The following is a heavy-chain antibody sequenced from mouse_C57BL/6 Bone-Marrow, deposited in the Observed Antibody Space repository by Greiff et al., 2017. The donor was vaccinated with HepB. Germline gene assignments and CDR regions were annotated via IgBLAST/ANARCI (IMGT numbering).Heavy chain of an antibody. J-gene: IGHJ3*01. CDR2: IWSGGST. CDR3: ARLPIYYDYDEAY. V-gene: IGHV2-2*01. Sequence: QVHVKQSGPGLVQPSQSLSITCTVSGFSLTSYGVHWVRQSPGKGLEWLGVIWSGGSTDYNAAFISRLSISKDNSKSQVFFKMNSLQADDTAIYYCARLPIYYDYDEAYWGQGTLVTVSA. D-gene: IGHD2-4*01. CDR1: GFSLTSYG.